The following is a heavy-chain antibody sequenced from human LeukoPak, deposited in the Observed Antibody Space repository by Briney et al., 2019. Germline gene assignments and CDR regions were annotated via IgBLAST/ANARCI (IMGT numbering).Heavy chain of an antibody. Sequence: HAGGSLRLSCAASGFTFSDYALGWARQAPGRGLEWVATLSGSGAGTYYSDSVQGRFTISRDNSKRTLFLQMNSLRAEDTAFYYCAKAELGVDTFFDYWGQGTLVTVSS. CDR1: GFTFSDYA. V-gene: IGHV3-23*01. J-gene: IGHJ4*02. CDR2: LSGSGAGT. CDR3: AKAELGVDTFFDY. D-gene: IGHD3-3*01.